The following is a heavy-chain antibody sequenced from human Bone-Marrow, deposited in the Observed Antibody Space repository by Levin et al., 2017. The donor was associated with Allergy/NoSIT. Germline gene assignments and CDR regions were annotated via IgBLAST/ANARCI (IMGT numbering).Heavy chain of an antibody. CDR1: GFIFSSYD. CDR3: ARVLLDDDVMSGLSC. Sequence: PGESLKISCAASGFIFSSYDMNWVRQAPGKGLEWVSSISSRSSLTYYADSVKGRFSISRDNAKNSLYLQMNSLRAEDTAIYYCARVLLDDDVMSGLSCWGRGPLVTVS. J-gene: IGHJ4*02. D-gene: IGHD5-12*01. CDR2: ISSRSSLT. V-gene: IGHV3-21*01.